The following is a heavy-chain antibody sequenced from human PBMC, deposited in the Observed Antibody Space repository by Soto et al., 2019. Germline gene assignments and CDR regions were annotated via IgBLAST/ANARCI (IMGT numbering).Heavy chain of an antibody. CDR3: VKGNQLLRYYFDY. J-gene: IGHJ4*02. Sequence: GGSLRLSCSASGFTFINFAMHWVRQSPGKGLEYVSGITSNGDNTYHADSVKGRFTISRDNSKNTLYLQMSSLRVEDTAVYYCVKGNQLLRYYFDYWGRGALVTVSS. D-gene: IGHD2-2*01. CDR2: ITSNGDNT. CDR1: GFTFINFA. V-gene: IGHV3-64D*06.